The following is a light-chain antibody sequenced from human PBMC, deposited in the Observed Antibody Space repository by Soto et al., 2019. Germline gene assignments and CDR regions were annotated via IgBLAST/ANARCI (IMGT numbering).Light chain of an antibody. CDR2: ATS. Sequence: DIQMTQSPSSLSASVGDRVTITCRASQSITHYLNWYHQEPGKAPKLLIYATSNLQSGVPSRFSGSGSGTYFTLTISRLQPEDFATYYCQQSHSTPYTFGQGTKLEIK. V-gene: IGKV1-39*01. CDR3: QQSHSTPYT. J-gene: IGKJ2*01. CDR1: QSITHY.